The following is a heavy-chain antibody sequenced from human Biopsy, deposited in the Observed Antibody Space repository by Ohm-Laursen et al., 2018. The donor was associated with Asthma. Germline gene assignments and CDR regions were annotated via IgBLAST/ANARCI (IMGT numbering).Heavy chain of an antibody. CDR3: ARIPRRSGSYFVDY. Sequence: SDTLSLTCSVSGASVSTPNYWAWIRQPPGKRLEWVGSVYYTGNTYYNQSLKSRLSLSVDTSRSQFSLRLSSVTAADTAMYYCARIPRRSGSYFVDYWGQGTLVIVSS. D-gene: IGHD3-22*01. CDR1: GASVSTPNY. V-gene: IGHV4-38-2*02. CDR2: VYYTGNT. J-gene: IGHJ4*02.